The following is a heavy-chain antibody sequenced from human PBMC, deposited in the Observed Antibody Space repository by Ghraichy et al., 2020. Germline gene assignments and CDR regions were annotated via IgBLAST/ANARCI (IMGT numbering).Heavy chain of an antibody. CDR2: IYHSGST. D-gene: IGHD2-21*02. Sequence: SETLSLTCAVSGGSISSSNWWSWVRQPPGKGLEWIGEIYHSGSTNYNPSLKSRVTISVDKSKNQFSLKLSSVTAADTAVYYCARTYCGGDCYPAVFAFDIWGQGTMVTVSS. CDR3: ARTYCGGDCYPAVFAFDI. V-gene: IGHV4-4*02. CDR1: GGSISSSNW. J-gene: IGHJ3*02.